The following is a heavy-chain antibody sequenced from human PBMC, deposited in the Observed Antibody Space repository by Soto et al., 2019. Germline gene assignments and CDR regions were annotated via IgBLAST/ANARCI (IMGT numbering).Heavy chain of an antibody. V-gene: IGHV1-18*04. CDR1: GYTFVSYG. J-gene: IGHJ5*02. Sequence: QIQLVQSAAEVKKPGASVKVSCKTSGYTFVSYGISWVRQAPGQGLEWIGWISPYNGNTNFAQRFRGRVTLTTDASTDIVYMDLGSLKSDDQAVYYCARDQNFFDSSGYYDHWGQGTLITVSS. D-gene: IGHD3-22*01. CDR3: ARDQNFFDSSGYYDH. CDR2: ISPYNGNT.